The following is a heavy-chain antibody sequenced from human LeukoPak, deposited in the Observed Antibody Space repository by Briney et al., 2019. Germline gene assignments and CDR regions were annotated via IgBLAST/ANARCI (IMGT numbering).Heavy chain of an antibody. Sequence: ASVKVSCKASGYTFTSYDINWVRQATGQGREWMGWMNPNRGNTGYAQKFQGRVTMTRNASITTAYMELSSLRSEDTAVYYCARGRILEWLLPLNPWGQGTLVTVSS. CDR2: MNPNRGNT. CDR1: GYTFTSYD. J-gene: IGHJ5*02. D-gene: IGHD3-3*01. CDR3: ARGRILEWLLPLNP. V-gene: IGHV1-8*01.